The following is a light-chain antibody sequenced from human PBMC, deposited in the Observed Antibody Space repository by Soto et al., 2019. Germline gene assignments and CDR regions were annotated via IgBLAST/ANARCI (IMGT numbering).Light chain of an antibody. J-gene: IGLJ1*01. CDR1: SSNIGAGYD. CDR2: GNS. CDR3: QSYDSSLSAYV. Sequence: VLTQPPSVSGAPGQRVTISCTGSSSNIGAGYDVHWYQQLPGTAPKLLIYGNSNRPSGVPDRFSGSKSGTSASLAITGLQAEDEADYYCQSYDSSLSAYVFGTGTKVTVL. V-gene: IGLV1-40*01.